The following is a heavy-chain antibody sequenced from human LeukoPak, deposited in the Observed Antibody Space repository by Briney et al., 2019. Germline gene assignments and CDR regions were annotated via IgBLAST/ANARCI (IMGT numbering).Heavy chain of an antibody. D-gene: IGHD1-14*01. CDR1: GFTFSNFA. V-gene: IGHV3-30*04. J-gene: IGHJ4*02. CDR2: ISYDGSNK. Sequence: GGSLRLSCAASGFTFSNFAMHWVRQAPGKGLEWVAVISYDGSNKYYADSVKGRFTISRDNSKNTLYLQMNSLRAEDTAVYYCARYADGIFYWGQGTLVTVSS. CDR3: ARYADGIFY.